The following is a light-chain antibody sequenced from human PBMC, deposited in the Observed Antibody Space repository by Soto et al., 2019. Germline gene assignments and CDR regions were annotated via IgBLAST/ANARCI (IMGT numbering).Light chain of an antibody. CDR3: QQCSSSPWT. Sequence: IVWTQSPGTLSLSPGERATLSCMASQSVSSYYLAWYQQKPVQAPRLLIYDASSRATGIPDRFSGGGSGTDFTLTISRLEPEDFAVYYCQQCSSSPWTFGQGTKVDIK. CDR1: QSVSSYY. CDR2: DAS. J-gene: IGKJ1*01. V-gene: IGKV3-20*01.